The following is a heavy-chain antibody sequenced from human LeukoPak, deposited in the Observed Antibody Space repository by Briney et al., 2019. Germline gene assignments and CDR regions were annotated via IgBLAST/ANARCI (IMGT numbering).Heavy chain of an antibody. D-gene: IGHD3-22*01. CDR2: INPNSGGT. CDR1: GYTFTGYY. J-gene: IGHJ4*02. Sequence: ASVKVSCKASGYTFTGYYMHWVRQAPGQGLEWMGWINPNSGGTNYAQKFQGWVTMTRDTSISTAYMELSSLRSEDTAVYYCARNKNPNYYYDSSGYSGFSYWGQGTLVTVSS. V-gene: IGHV1-2*04. CDR3: ARNKNPNYYYDSSGYSGFSY.